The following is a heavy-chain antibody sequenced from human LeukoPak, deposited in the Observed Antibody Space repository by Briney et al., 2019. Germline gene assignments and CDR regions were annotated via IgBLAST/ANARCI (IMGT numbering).Heavy chain of an antibody. J-gene: IGHJ4*02. Sequence: GGSLRLSCAASGFTFNKYAMSWVRQAPGKGLEWVSAISGSDAGTYYADSVKGRFTISRDNSKNTLYLQMNSLRAEDAAVYYCAKAPLGRCTGAICYSFDYWGQGTLVTVSS. V-gene: IGHV3-23*01. CDR2: ISGSDAGT. CDR1: GFTFNKYA. D-gene: IGHD2-8*02. CDR3: AKAPLGRCTGAICYSFDY.